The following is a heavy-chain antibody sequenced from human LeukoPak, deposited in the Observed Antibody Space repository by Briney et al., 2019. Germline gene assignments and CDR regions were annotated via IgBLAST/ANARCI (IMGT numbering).Heavy chain of an antibody. CDR3: ALIPLHYYGSGSYMLDY. D-gene: IGHD3-10*01. Sequence: ASVKVSCKASGYTFTGYYMHWVRQAPGQGLEWMGWINPNSGGTNYAQKFQGRVTMTRDTSIGTAYMELSRLRSDDTAVYYCALIPLHYYGSGSYMLDYWGQGTLVTVSS. CDR2: INPNSGGT. V-gene: IGHV1-2*02. J-gene: IGHJ4*02. CDR1: GYTFTGYY.